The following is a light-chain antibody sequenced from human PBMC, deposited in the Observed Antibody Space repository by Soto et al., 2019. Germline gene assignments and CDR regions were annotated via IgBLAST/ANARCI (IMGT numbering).Light chain of an antibody. CDR3: QQRSDWRIT. V-gene: IGKV3D-20*02. CDR2: GAS. J-gene: IGKJ5*01. Sequence: EIVLTQSPGTLSLTPGERATLSCRASQSVSNNYLAWYQQKPGQAPRLLIYGASTTATGIPARFSGSGSGTEFTLTISSLQSEDFAVYYCQQRSDWRITFGQGRLLEVK. CDR1: QSVSNNY.